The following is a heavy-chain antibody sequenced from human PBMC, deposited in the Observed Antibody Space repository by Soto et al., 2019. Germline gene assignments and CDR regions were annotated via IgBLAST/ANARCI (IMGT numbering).Heavy chain of an antibody. Sequence: EVQLVESGGGLVKPGGSLRLSCAASGFTFSSYSMNWVRQAPGKGLEWVSSISSSSSYIYYADSVKGRFTISRDNVKNSLYLQMNSLRAEDTAVYYCARDRAVAGLVDYWGQGTLVTVSS. CDR1: GFTFSSYS. CDR3: ARDRAVAGLVDY. V-gene: IGHV3-21*01. J-gene: IGHJ4*02. CDR2: ISSSSSYI. D-gene: IGHD6-19*01.